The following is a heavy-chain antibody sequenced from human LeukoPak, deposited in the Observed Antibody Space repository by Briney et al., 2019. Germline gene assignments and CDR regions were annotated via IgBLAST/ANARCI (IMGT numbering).Heavy chain of an antibody. D-gene: IGHD3-22*01. Sequence: AASVKVSCKASGGTFSSYAISWVRQAPGQGLEWMGGIIPIFGTANYAQKFQGRVTITTDESTSTAYMELSSLRSEYTAVYYCARELGDYYDSSDPSWGYFDYWGQGTLVTVSS. V-gene: IGHV1-69*05. CDR3: ARELGDYYDSSDPSWGYFDY. J-gene: IGHJ4*02. CDR2: IIPIFGTA. CDR1: GGTFSSYA.